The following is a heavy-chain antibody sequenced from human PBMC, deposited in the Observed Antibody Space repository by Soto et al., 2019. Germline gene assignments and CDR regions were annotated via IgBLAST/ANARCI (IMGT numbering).Heavy chain of an antibody. J-gene: IGHJ6*02. Sequence: QVHLVESGGSVVQPGRSLRLSCAASGFTFDTFAIHWVRQTPGKVLEWVALISYDGYNTYYADSVKGRFTISRDNSKNSLYLQMTSLRADDAGVYYCARVNPGNNLYYYCGLDVWGQGTSVTVSS. V-gene: IGHV3-30-3*01. CDR2: ISYDGYNT. D-gene: IGHD1-1*01. CDR3: ARVNPGNNLYYYCGLDV. CDR1: GFTFDTFA.